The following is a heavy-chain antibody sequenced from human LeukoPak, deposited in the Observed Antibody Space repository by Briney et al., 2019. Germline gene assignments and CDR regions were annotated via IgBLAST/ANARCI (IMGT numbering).Heavy chain of an antibody. CDR1: GFTFSSYG. J-gene: IGHJ4*02. V-gene: IGHV3-30*18. D-gene: IGHD4-17*01. CDR2: ISYDGSNK. CDR3: AKDYYGDYSRVLPY. Sequence: PGGSLRLSCAASGFTFSSYGMHWVRQAPGKGLEWVAVISYDGSNKYYADSVKGRFTISRDNSKNTLYLQMNSLRAEDTAVYYCAKDYYGDYSRVLPYWGQGTLVTVSP.